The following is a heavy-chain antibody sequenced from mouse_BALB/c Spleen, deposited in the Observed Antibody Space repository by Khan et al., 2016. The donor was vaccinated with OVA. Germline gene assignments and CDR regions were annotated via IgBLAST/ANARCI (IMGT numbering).Heavy chain of an antibody. D-gene: IGHD6-1*01. CDR1: GFSLTSYG. Sequence: QVQLKESGPGLVAPSQSLSITCTVSGFSLTSYGVNWVRQPPGKGLEWLGVIWGDGRTNYHSALISRLSITKDNSTSQAFLKLNSLQTDDTATYYCAGFEASYYAIDYWGQGTSVTVSS. J-gene: IGHJ4*01. V-gene: IGHV2-3*01. CDR2: IWGDGRT. CDR3: AGFEASYYAIDY.